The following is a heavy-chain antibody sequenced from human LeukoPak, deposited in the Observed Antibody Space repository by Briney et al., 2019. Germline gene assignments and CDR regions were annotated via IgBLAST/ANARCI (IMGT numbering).Heavy chain of an antibody. CDR1: GFTFSSYW. V-gene: IGHV3-7*01. Sequence: GGSLRLSCAASGFTFSSYWMSWVRQAPGKGLEWVANIKQDGSEKYYVDSVKGRFTISRDNAKNSLYLQMNSLRAEGTAVYYCARADGSGSYSNYYYYYGMDVWGQGTTVTVSS. J-gene: IGHJ6*02. D-gene: IGHD3-10*01. CDR3: ARADGSGSYSNYYYYYGMDV. CDR2: IKQDGSEK.